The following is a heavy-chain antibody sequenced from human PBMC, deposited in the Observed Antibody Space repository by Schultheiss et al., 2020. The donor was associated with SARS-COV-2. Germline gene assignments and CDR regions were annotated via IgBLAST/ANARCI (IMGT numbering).Heavy chain of an antibody. V-gene: IGHV1-2*04. Sequence: ASVKVSCKASGYTFTGYYMHWVRQAPGQGLEWMGWINPNSGGTNYAQKFQGWVTMTRDTSISTAYMELSRLRSDDTAVYYCARDRDPYDYIWGSYPSAAFDIWGQGTMVTVSS. CDR2: INPNSGGT. CDR1: GYTFTGYY. CDR3: ARDRDPYDYIWGSYPSAAFDI. D-gene: IGHD3-16*01. J-gene: IGHJ3*02.